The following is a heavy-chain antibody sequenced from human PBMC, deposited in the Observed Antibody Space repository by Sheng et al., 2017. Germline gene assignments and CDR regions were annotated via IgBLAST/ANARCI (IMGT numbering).Heavy chain of an antibody. D-gene: IGHD3-10*01. CDR3: ARGVYNAYFDY. CDR2: MYNSGSA. V-gene: IGHV4-61*02. J-gene: IGHJ4*02. CDR1: GGSMSGNTYY. Sequence: QVQLQESGPGLVKPSQTLSLTCTVSGGSMSGNTYYWSWIRRPAGKGLEWVARMYNSGSANYNPSLKSRVTISVDTSKNQFSLKLSSVTAADTAVYYCARGVYNAYFDYWGQGNPGHRLL.